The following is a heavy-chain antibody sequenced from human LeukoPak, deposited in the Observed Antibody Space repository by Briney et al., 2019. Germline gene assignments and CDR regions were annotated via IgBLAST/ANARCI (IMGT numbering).Heavy chain of an antibody. D-gene: IGHD5-18*01. V-gene: IGHV1-3*03. CDR1: GYTFTSYA. Sequence: ASVKVSCKASGYTFTSYAMHWVRQAPGQRLEWMGWINPGNGNTKYSQEFQGRVTMTRDTSASIVYMELISLRSEDMAVYFCARGGFSYAVDYWGQGTLVTVSS. CDR2: INPGNGNT. CDR3: ARGGFSYAVDY. J-gene: IGHJ4*02.